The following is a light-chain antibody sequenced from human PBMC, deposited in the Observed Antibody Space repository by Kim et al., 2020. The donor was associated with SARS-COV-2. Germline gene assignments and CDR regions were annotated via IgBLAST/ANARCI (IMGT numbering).Light chain of an antibody. CDR1: QSFSTW. V-gene: IGKV1-5*03. J-gene: IGKJ4*01. Sequence: DIRMTQSPSTLSASVGDRVTITCRASQSFSTWLAWYQQKPGKAPKLLIYRASSLESGVPSRFSGSGSGTEFTLTISSLQPDDFVTYYCLQYNDYPLTFGGGTKVDIK. CDR2: RAS. CDR3: LQYNDYPLT.